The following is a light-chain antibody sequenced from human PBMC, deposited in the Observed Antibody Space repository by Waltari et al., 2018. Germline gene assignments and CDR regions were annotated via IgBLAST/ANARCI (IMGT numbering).Light chain of an antibody. J-gene: IGLJ3*02. CDR2: EVS. V-gene: IGLV2-14*01. CDR3: CTYKSANTVV. Sequence: QSPLPQPASLSASPGQSITIPCAGTSSDLRSYTYTPWYQQPPNKAPHLIIYEVSTRASGVSHRYSASKYGNTASLTITGLEAEDEDDYFCCTYKSANTVVFGGGTKLTVL. CDR1: SSDLRSYTY.